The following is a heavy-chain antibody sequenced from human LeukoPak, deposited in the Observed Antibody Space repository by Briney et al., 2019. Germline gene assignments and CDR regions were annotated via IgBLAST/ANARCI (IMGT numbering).Heavy chain of an antibody. CDR1: GYSFATYW. CDR2: IYPGDSDT. Sequence: GASLKISCKGSGYSFATYWIGWVRQMPGKGLEWMAIIYPGDSDTKYSPSFQGQVTISADKSISTAYLQWSSLRASDTAMYYCARRIGVALDYWGQGTLVTVSS. V-gene: IGHV5-51*01. D-gene: IGHD2-15*01. J-gene: IGHJ4*02. CDR3: ARRIGVALDY.